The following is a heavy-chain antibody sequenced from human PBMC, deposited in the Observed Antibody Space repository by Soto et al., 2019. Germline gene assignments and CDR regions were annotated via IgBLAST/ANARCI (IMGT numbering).Heavy chain of an antibody. V-gene: IGHV3-30-3*01. CDR1: GFTFSSYA. Sequence: PGGYLRLSCAASGFTFSSYAMHWVRQAPGKGLEWVAVISYDGSNKYYADSVKGRFTISRDNSKNTLYLQMNSLRAEDTAVYYCARDRYYDSSGYYFSGYWGQGTLVTRSS. J-gene: IGHJ4*02. CDR2: ISYDGSNK. D-gene: IGHD3-22*01. CDR3: ARDRYYDSSGYYFSGY.